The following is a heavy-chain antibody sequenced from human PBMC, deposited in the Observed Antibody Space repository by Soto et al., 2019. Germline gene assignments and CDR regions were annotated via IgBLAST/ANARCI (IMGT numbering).Heavy chain of an antibody. CDR3: AREESIMGRGVVYYYGMDV. CDR1: GGSFSRYA. D-gene: IGHD3-10*01. V-gene: IGHV1-69*13. CDR2: IIPVFDTR. J-gene: IGHJ6*02. Sequence: GXSVKVSLKASGGSFSRYAITWGRQAPGQGLEWIGVIIPVFDTRYYAQKFQGRVTITADESTRTAYMELSSLRSDDTAVYYCAREESIMGRGVVYYYGMDVWGQGTTVTVSS.